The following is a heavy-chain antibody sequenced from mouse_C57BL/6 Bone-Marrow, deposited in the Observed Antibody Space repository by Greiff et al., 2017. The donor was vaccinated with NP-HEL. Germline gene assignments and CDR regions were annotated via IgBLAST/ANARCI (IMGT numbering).Heavy chain of an antibody. CDR3: ARSNYRYFDV. CDR2: IYPGDGDT. CDR1: GYAFSSYW. J-gene: IGHJ1*03. Sequence: VKLQESGAELVKPGASVKISCKASGYAFSSYWMNWVKQRPGKGLEWIGQIYPGDGDTNYNGKFKGKATLTADKSSSTAYMQLSSLTSEDSAVYFCARSNYRYFDVWGTGTTVTVSS. V-gene: IGHV1-80*01.